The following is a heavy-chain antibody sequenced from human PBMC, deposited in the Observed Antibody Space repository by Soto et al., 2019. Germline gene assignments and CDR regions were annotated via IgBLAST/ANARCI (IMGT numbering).Heavy chain of an antibody. D-gene: IGHD3-10*01. V-gene: IGHV3-30*18. CDR1: GFTFSSYG. CDR2: ISYDGSNK. CDR3: AKPWAPGSWFDL. Sequence: QVQLVESGGGVVQPGRSLRLSCAASGFTFSSYGMHWVRQAPGKGLEWVAVISYDGSNKYYADSVKGRFTISRDNSKNTLYLQMNSLRAEDTAVYYCAKPWAPGSWFDLWGRGTLVTVSS. J-gene: IGHJ2*01.